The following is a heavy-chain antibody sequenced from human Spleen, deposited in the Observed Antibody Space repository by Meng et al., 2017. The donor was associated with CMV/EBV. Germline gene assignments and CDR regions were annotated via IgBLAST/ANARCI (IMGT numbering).Heavy chain of an antibody. V-gene: IGHV4-39*07. J-gene: IGHJ4*02. CDR3: ARDGGYDILTGYYRDY. Sequence: SETLSLTCTVSGGSISSSNYYWGWIRQPPGKGLEWIGSIYYNENTYYNPSLKSRVTISEDTSKNQFSLMLSSVTAADTAVYYCARDGGYDILTGYYRDYWGQGTLVTVSS. CDR1: GGSISSSNYY. D-gene: IGHD3-9*01. CDR2: IYYNENT.